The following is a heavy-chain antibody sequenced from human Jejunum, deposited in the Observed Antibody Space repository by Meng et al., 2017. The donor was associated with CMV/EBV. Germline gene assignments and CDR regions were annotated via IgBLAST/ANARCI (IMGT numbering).Heavy chain of an antibody. V-gene: IGHV3-48*03. J-gene: IGHJ6*02. CDR3: AKATDIVVVVAAYGLDV. CDR2: ISSSGSSI. CDR1: FSIYE. Sequence: FSIYEMNWVRQAPGKGLEWVSYISSSGSSIYYADSVKGRFTISRDNSNNTLYLQMNGLRAEDTAKYYCAKATDIVVVVAAYGLDVWGQGTTVTVSS. D-gene: IGHD2-15*01.